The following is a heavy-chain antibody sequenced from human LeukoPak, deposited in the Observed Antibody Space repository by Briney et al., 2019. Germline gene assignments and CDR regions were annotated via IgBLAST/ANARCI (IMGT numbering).Heavy chain of an antibody. CDR3: ARAATSSGWYIGY. CDR2: IYYSGST. Sequence: SETLSLTCTVSGGSISSGGYYWRWIRQHPGKGLEWIGYIYYSGSTNYNPSLKSRVTISVDTSKNQFSLKLSSVTAADTAVYYCARAATSSGWYIGYWGQGTLVTVSS. D-gene: IGHD6-19*01. CDR1: GGSISSGGYY. V-gene: IGHV4-61*08. J-gene: IGHJ4*02.